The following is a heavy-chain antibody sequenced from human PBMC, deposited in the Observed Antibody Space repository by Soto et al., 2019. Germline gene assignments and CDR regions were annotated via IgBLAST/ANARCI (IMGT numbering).Heavy chain of an antibody. CDR2: MNPNSGDT. CDR3: ARAPRNWGFDF. D-gene: IGHD7-27*01. Sequence: GASVKVSCKASGYTFTNYDINWVRQTTGQGLEWMGWMNPNSGDTGYAQKFQGRVTMTRNTAISTAYLELSSLRFEDTAIYSCARAPRNWGFDFWGQGTLVTVS. J-gene: IGHJ4*02. CDR1: GYTFTNYD. V-gene: IGHV1-8*01.